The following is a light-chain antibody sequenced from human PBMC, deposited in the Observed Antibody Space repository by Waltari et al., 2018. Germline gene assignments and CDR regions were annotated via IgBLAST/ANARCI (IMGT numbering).Light chain of an antibody. CDR2: KAS. CDR1: QSISNW. V-gene: IGKV1-5*03. J-gene: IGKJ4*01. Sequence: DIQMTQSPYTLSASVGDRVIITCRASQSISNWLAWYQQKPGKAPKLLIYKASSLESGVPSRFSGSGSGTGFTLTISSLQPDDFATYYCQQYNSYSLLTFGGGTKVEIK. CDR3: QQYNSYSLLT.